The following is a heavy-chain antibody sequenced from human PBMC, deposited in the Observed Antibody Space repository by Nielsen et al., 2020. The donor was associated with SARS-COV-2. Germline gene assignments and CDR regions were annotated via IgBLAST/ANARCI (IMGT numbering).Heavy chain of an antibody. Sequence: SETLSLTCAVYGESFSGYYWSWIRQPPGKGLEWIGEINHSGSTNYNPSLKSRVTISVDTSKNQFSLKLSSVTAADTAVYYCARGQGGGSCYSCYYYYGMDVWGQGTTVTVSS. D-gene: IGHD2-15*01. J-gene: IGHJ6*02. CDR1: GESFSGYY. V-gene: IGHV4-34*01. CDR3: ARGQGGGSCYSCYYYYGMDV. CDR2: INHSGST.